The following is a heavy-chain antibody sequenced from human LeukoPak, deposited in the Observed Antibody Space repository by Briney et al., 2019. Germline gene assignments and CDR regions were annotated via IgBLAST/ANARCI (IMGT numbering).Heavy chain of an antibody. Sequence: ASVKVSCKASGYTFTSYGISWVRQAPGQGLEWMGWISAYNGNTNYAQKFQGRVTITADESTSTAYMELSSLRSEDTAVYYCARDRGYFDYWGQGTLVTVSS. D-gene: IGHD5-12*01. CDR3: ARDRGYFDY. CDR1: GYTFTSYG. J-gene: IGHJ4*02. CDR2: ISAYNGNT. V-gene: IGHV1-18*01.